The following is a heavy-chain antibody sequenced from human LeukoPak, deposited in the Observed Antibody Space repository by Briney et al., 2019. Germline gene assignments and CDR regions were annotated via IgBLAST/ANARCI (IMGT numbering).Heavy chain of an antibody. CDR1: GFTFSSYG. Sequence: GGSLRLSCAASGFTFSSYGMHWVRQAPGKGLEWVAVIWYDGSNKYYADSVKGRFTISRDNSKNTLYLQMNSLRAEDTAVYYCARDVEQWLGHYFDYWGQGTLVTVSS. D-gene: IGHD6-19*01. CDR2: IWYDGSNK. CDR3: ARDVEQWLGHYFDY. V-gene: IGHV3-33*01. J-gene: IGHJ4*02.